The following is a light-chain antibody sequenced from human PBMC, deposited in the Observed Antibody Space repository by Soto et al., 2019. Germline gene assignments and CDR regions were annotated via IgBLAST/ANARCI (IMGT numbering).Light chain of an antibody. J-gene: IGLJ1*01. CDR2: DVD. V-gene: IGLV2-14*03. Sequence: QSALPQPASVSGSRGQSITISCTGTYSDVGGYNYVSWYQQHPGRAPKLIIHDVDRRPSGVSNRFSASKSGTTASLTISGLRPEDEADYYCCSYASSTSYVFGTGTKLTVL. CDR3: CSYASSTSYV. CDR1: YSDVGGYNY.